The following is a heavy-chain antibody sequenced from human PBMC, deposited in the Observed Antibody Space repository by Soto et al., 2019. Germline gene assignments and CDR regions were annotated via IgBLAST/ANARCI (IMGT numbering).Heavy chain of an antibody. V-gene: IGHV1-3*01. CDR2: INAGNGNT. J-gene: IGHJ4*01. Sequence: ASVKVSCKASGYTFTSYAMHWVRQAPGQRLEWMGWINAGNGNTKYSQKFQGRVTITRDTSASTAYMERSSLRSEDTAVYYCARDGDYDYIWGSEELDYWGHGTLVTVSS. D-gene: IGHD3-16*01. CDR3: ARDGDYDYIWGSEELDY. CDR1: GYTFTSYA.